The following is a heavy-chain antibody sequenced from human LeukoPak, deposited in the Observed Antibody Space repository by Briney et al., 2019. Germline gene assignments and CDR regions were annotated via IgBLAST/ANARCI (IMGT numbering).Heavy chain of an antibody. CDR1: GYSFTSYW. V-gene: IGHV5-10-1*01. D-gene: IGHD6-13*01. J-gene: IGHJ4*02. Sequence: GESLKISCKGSGYSFTSYWISWVRQMPGKGLEWMGRIDPSDSYTNYSPSFQGHVAISVDKSISTAYLQWSSLRASDTAMYYCARRNRYTWYSFDYWGQGTLVTVSS. CDR2: IDPSDSYT. CDR3: ARRNRYTWYSFDY.